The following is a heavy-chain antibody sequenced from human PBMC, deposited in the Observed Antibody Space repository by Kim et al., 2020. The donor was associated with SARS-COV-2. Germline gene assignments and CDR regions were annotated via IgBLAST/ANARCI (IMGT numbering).Heavy chain of an antibody. J-gene: IGHJ4*02. CDR3: TFRYYYDSPRFDDY. V-gene: IGHV3-73*01. Sequence: GGSLRLSCAASGFTFSGSAMHWVRQASGKGLEWVGRIRSKANSYATAYAASVKGRFTISRDDSKNTAYLQMNSLKTEDTAVYYCTFRYYYDSPRFDDYWGQGTLVTVSS. D-gene: IGHD3-22*01. CDR2: IRSKANSYAT. CDR1: GFTFSGSA.